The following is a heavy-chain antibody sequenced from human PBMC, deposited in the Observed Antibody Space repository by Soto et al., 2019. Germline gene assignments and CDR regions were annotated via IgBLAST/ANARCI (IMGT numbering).Heavy chain of an antibody. V-gene: IGHV3-33*01. Sequence: QVQLVESGGGVVQPGRSLRLSCAASGFTFSSYGMHWVRQAPGKGLEWVAVIWYDGSNKYYADSVKGRFTISRDNSKNTLYLQMNSLRAEDTAVYYCARDEIGFWVRGYSWGGTDYWGQGTLVTVSS. J-gene: IGHJ4*02. D-gene: IGHD3-10*01. CDR3: ARDEIGFWVRGYSWGGTDY. CDR2: IWYDGSNK. CDR1: GFTFSSYG.